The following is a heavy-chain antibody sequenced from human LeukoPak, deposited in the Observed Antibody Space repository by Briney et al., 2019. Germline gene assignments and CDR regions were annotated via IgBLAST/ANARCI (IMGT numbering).Heavy chain of an antibody. CDR2: ISTSGNTI. J-gene: IGHJ4*02. D-gene: IGHD7-27*01. Sequence: GGSLRLSCAASGFIFTTYEMNWVRQAPGKGLEWVSYISTSGNTIYYADSVKGRFTISRDNAKNSLYLQMNSLRADDTAVYYCARDLDWGPFDYWGQGTLVTVSS. CDR3: ARDLDWGPFDY. CDR1: GFIFTTYE. V-gene: IGHV3-48*03.